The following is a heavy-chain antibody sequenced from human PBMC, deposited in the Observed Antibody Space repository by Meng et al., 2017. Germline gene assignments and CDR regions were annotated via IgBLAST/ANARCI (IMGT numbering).Heavy chain of an antibody. CDR2: IYYSGST. Sequence: SETLSLTCTVSGGSVSSGSYYWSWIRQPPGKGLEWIGYIYYSGSTNYNPSLKSRVTISVDTSKNQFSLNLSSVTAADTAVYSCARGGYYDSSGYYLWGQGTLVTVSS. CDR1: GGSVSSGSYY. V-gene: IGHV4-61*01. J-gene: IGHJ4*02. D-gene: IGHD3-22*01. CDR3: ARGGYYDSSGYYL.